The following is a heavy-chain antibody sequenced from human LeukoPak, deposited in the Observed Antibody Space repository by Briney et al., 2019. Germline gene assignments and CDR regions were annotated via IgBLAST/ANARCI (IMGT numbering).Heavy chain of an antibody. CDR2: IYYSGST. CDR3: ARVSSGKSNWFDP. D-gene: IGHD6-19*01. Sequence: SETLSLTCTVSGGSISSYYWSWIRQPPGKGLEWIGYIYYSGSTNYNPSLKSRVTISVDTSKNQFSLKLSPVTAADTAVYYCARVSSGKSNWFDPWGQGTLVTVSS. V-gene: IGHV4-59*01. J-gene: IGHJ5*02. CDR1: GGSISSYY.